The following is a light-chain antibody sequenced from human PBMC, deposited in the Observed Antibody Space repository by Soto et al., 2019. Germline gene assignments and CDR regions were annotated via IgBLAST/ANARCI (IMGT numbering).Light chain of an antibody. J-gene: IGKJ2*01. V-gene: IGKV3-15*01. CDR2: EAS. CDR1: QSVSNN. Sequence: IVMTQSPATLSVSPGERATLSCRASQSVSNNLAWYQQRPGRSPRLLIYEASTRATGVPVRFGGSGSGTEFTLTISSLQSEDFAVYYCQQYNNWPPFTLGQGTKLEIK. CDR3: QQYNNWPPFT.